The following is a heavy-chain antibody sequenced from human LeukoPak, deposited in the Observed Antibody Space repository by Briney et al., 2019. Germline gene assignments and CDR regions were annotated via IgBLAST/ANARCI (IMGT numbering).Heavy chain of an antibody. J-gene: IGHJ4*02. CDR1: GFTFNSYG. Sequence: GGSLRLSCAASGFTFNSYGMSWVRQAPGKGLEWVSAISNTGGTTYYADSVRGRFTISRDNSKNTLYLQMNSLRAEDTAVYYCAKDLRSTDVVVTAILGYWGQGTLVTVSS. V-gene: IGHV3-23*01. D-gene: IGHD2-21*02. CDR2: ISNTGGTT. CDR3: AKDLRSTDVVVTAILGY.